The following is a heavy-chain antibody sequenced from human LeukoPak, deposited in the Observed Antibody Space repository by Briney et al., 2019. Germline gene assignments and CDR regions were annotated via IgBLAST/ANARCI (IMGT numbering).Heavy chain of an antibody. V-gene: IGHV3-21*04. Sequence: PGGSLRLSCAASGFTFNSYSMNWVRQAPGKGLEWVSSISSSGTYIYYADSVKGRFTISRDNAKNCLYLQMNSLRDEDTALYYCARAIYVWGSYRPWDYWGQGTLVTVSS. CDR2: ISSSGTYI. J-gene: IGHJ4*02. D-gene: IGHD3-16*02. CDR3: ARAIYVWGSYRPWDY. CDR1: GFTFNSYS.